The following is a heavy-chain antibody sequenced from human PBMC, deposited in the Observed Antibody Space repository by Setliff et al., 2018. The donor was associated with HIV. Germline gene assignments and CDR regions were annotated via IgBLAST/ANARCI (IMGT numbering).Heavy chain of an antibody. CDR3: AREGPKRHDALDI. CDR2: IWYDGSNR. J-gene: IGHJ3*02. V-gene: IGHV3-33*08. Sequence: PGGSLRLSCAASGFFFKNAWMSWVRQAPGKGLEWVAVIWYDGSNRYSADSVKGRFTISRDNSKNTLFLQMNSLRAEDTAIYYCAREGPKRHDALDIWGQGTMVTVPS. CDR1: GFFFKNAW.